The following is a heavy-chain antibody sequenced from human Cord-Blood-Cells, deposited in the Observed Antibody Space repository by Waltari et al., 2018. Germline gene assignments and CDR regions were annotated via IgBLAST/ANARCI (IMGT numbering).Heavy chain of an antibody. Sequence: QVQLVQSGAEVKKPAASVKVSCKASGYTFTGHYMHWVRQAPGQGLEWMGWNNPNSGGTNYAQKFQGRVTMTRDTSISTAYMELSRLRSDDTAVYYCARAGTVWVSSHFDYWGQGTLVTVSS. D-gene: IGHD1-1*01. J-gene: IGHJ4*02. CDR3: ARAGTVWVSSHFDY. CDR2: NNPNSGGT. V-gene: IGHV1-2*02. CDR1: GYTFTGHY.